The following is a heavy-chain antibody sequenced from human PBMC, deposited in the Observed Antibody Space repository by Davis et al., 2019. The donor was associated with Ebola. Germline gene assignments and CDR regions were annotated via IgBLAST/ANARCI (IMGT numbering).Heavy chain of an antibody. D-gene: IGHD2-21*01. CDR2: IYSGTNT. CDR1: GFTFSNYE. CDR3: ARGMPHCGGDYHDL. J-gene: IGHJ5*02. V-gene: IGHV3-48*03. Sequence: GESLKISCAASGFTFSNYEMNWVRQAPGKGLEWVSYIYSGTNTYYADSVKGRFNMSRDNAKNLLYLHMDSLRAEDTAVYYCARGMPHCGGDYHDLWGQGTLVTVSS.